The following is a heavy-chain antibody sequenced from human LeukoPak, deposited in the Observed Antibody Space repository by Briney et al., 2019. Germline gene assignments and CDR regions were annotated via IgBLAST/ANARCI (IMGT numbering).Heavy chain of an antibody. CDR3: ASAAVAATAAFDI. CDR1: GGSISSGRNY. Sequence: SETLSLTCTVSGGSISSGRNYWTGIRQPAGKGLEWIGRIYIFSGSTNYNPSLKSRVTISVDTSKNQFSLKLSSVTAADTAVYYCASAAVAATAAFDIWGQGTMVTVSS. V-gene: IGHV4-61*10. J-gene: IGHJ3*02. D-gene: IGHD2-15*01. CDR2: IYIFSGST.